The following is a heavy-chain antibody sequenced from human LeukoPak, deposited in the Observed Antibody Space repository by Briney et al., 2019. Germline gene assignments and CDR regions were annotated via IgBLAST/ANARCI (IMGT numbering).Heavy chain of an antibody. V-gene: IGHV3-7*03. CDR3: ARLVGDVTTWDC. Sequence: GGSLRLSCTASGFSFSNYWMSWVRQAPGKGLEWVASVKQDESEKYYVDSVKGRFTTSRDNAKSSLYLQMNALRGEDTAVYYCARLVGDVTTWDCWGQGTLVTVSS. D-gene: IGHD1-26*01. CDR1: GFSFSNYW. J-gene: IGHJ4*02. CDR2: VKQDESEK.